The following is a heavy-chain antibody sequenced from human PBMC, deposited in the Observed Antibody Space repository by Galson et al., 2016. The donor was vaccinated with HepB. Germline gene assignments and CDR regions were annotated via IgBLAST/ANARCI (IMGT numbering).Heavy chain of an antibody. Sequence: SLRLSCAASGFTVSSNYMTWARQAPGKGLEWVSLIYSAGSTYYADSVKGRFTISRDNSKNTVYLQMNSLRPEDTAVYYCARGAWEQQLVRDYFYGMDVWGQGTTVTVSS. CDR3: ARGAWEQQLVRDYFYGMDV. J-gene: IGHJ6*02. D-gene: IGHD6-13*01. CDR2: IYSAGST. CDR1: GFTVSSNY. V-gene: IGHV3-66*02.